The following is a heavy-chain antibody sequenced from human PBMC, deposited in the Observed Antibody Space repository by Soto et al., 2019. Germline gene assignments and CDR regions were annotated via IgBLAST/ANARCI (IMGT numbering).Heavy chain of an antibody. CDR2: INPNSGGA. D-gene: IGHD5-12*01. J-gene: IGHJ6*02. CDR1: GYTCTGYY. Sequence: ASVKVSCKASGYTCTGYYMNWVLQAPGQGLEWMGWINPNSGGANYAQKFQGWVTMTRDTSINTAYMELSRLRSDDTAVYYCARDGGGYDYNYYYGLDVWGQGTTVTVSS. V-gene: IGHV1-2*04. CDR3: ARDGGGYDYNYYYGLDV.